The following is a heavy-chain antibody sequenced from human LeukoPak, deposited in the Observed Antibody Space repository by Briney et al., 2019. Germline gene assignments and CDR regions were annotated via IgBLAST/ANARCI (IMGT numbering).Heavy chain of an antibody. V-gene: IGHV3-33*08. Sequence: PGGSLRLSCAASGFTFSSYAMTWVRQAPGKGLEWVAVIWYDGSNKYYADSVEGRFTISRDNSKNTLYLQMNSLRAEDTAVYYCARGGDGDAFDIWGQGTMVTVSS. CDR3: ARGGDGDAFDI. CDR2: IWYDGSNK. D-gene: IGHD2-21*01. J-gene: IGHJ3*02. CDR1: GFTFSSYA.